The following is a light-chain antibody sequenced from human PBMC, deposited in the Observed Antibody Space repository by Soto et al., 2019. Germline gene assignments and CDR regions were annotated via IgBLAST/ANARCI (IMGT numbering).Light chain of an antibody. CDR1: RRISNN. J-gene: IGKJ4*01. Sequence: IVMTQSPATLSASPGERATLSCRASRRISNNVAWYQQKPGQAPRLLLYGASTRATGIPARFSASGSGTECTLTISSLQSEDFAVYFCQQYNEWPPLTFGGGTKVEI. V-gene: IGKV3-15*01. CDR3: QQYNEWPPLT. CDR2: GAS.